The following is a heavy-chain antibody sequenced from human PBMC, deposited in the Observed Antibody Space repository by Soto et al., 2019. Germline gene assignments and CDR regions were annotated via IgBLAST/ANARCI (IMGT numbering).Heavy chain of an antibody. CDR1: GVSISSGNW. CDR2: IFHDGTA. CDR3: ARLVYDTRLNYMYFDF. J-gene: IGHJ4*02. D-gene: IGHD2-8*01. Sequence: LSLTCAVSGVSISSGNWWTWVRQTPQRGLEYIGEIFHDGTANYYPSFERRVAISVDTSKNQFSLKLTSVTAADTAIYFCARLVYDTRLNYMYFDFWGQGALVTVS. V-gene: IGHV4-4*01.